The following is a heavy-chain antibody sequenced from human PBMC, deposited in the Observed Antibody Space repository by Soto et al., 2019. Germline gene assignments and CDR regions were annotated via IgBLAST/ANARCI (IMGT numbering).Heavy chain of an antibody. CDR1: GYTFTSFD. J-gene: IGHJ6*02. D-gene: IGHD3-10*01. V-gene: IGHV1-8*01. CDR2: MNPSTGAT. Sequence: AQLVQSGAEVKKPGASVKVSCKVSGYTFTSFDINWVRQATGQGLEWMGWMNPSTGATGYAEKFQGRVTMTRDTSISTAYMELSGLRSEDTAEYFCARASYGSGSYYLPDMDVWGQGTTVTVSS. CDR3: ARASYGSGSYYLPDMDV.